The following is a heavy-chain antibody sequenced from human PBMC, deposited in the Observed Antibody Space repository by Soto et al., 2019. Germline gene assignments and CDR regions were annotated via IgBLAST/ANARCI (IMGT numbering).Heavy chain of an antibody. Sequence: SETLSLTCAVYGGSFSGYYWSWIRQPPGKGLEWIGEINHSGSTNYNPSLKSRVTISVDTSKNQFSLKLSSVTAADTAVYYCARGLGSSSSYGEYYFDYWGQGTLVTVSS. J-gene: IGHJ4*02. CDR3: ARGLGSSSSYGEYYFDY. CDR2: INHSGST. D-gene: IGHD6-6*01. CDR1: GGSFSGYY. V-gene: IGHV4-34*01.